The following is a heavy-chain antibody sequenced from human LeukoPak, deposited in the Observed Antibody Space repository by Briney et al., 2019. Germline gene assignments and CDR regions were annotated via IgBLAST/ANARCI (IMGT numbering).Heavy chain of an antibody. V-gene: IGHV3-7*03. D-gene: IGHD6-13*01. CDR3: ASVAATVPLDS. J-gene: IGHJ4*02. Sequence: GGSLRLSCVASGFTFSTFWMSWVRQAPGKGLEWVANVKRDGSEKYYVDSVKGRFTNSRDNAKNSLYLQMNSLRAEDTAVYYCASVAATVPLDSWGQGTLVTVSS. CDR2: VKRDGSEK. CDR1: GFTFSTFW.